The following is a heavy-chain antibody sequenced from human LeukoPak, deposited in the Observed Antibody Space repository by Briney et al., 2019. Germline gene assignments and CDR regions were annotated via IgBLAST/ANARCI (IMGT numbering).Heavy chain of an antibody. CDR2: IYPSDSDT. D-gene: IGHD6-6*01. J-gene: IGHJ4*02. CDR1: GYSFTSYW. V-gene: IGHV5-51*01. CDR3: ARHRSDSYSSPIDY. Sequence: GESLKISCKGSGYSFTSYWIGWVRQMPGKGLGWMVIIYPSDSDTRYSPSFQGQVTISADKSISTAYLQWSSLKASDTAMYYCARHRSDSYSSPIDYWGQGTLVTVSS.